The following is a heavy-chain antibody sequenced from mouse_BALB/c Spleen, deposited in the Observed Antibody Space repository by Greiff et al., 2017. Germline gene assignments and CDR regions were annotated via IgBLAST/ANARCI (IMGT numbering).Heavy chain of an antibody. V-gene: IGHV1-54*01. CDR2: INPGSGGT. Sequence: QVQLQQSGAELVRPGTSVKVSCKASGYAFTNYLIEWVKQRPGQGLEWIGVINPGSGGTNYNEKFKGKATLTADKSSSTAYMQLSSLTSDDSAVYYCASYYYGSSYVGVYWGQGTTLTVSS. CDR3: ASYYYGSSYVGVY. CDR1: GYAFTNYL. J-gene: IGHJ2*01. D-gene: IGHD1-1*01.